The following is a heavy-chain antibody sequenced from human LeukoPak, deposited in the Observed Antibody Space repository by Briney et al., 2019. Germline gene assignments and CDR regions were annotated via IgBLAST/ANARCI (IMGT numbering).Heavy chain of an antibody. Sequence: GGSLRLSCAASGFTFYDYDMHWVRQAPGKGLEWVSSISWNSGSIVYADSVKGRFTISRDNAKNTLYLQMNSLRAEDTAVYYCARGMERLRVYFDYWGQGTLVTVSS. J-gene: IGHJ4*02. D-gene: IGHD1-1*01. CDR3: ARGMERLRVYFDY. V-gene: IGHV3-9*01. CDR2: ISWNSGSI. CDR1: GFTFYDYD.